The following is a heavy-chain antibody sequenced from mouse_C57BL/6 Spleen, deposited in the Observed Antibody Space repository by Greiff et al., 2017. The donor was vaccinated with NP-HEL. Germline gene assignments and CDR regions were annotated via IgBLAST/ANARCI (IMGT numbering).Heavy chain of an antibody. D-gene: IGHD2-1*01. CDR2: INYDGSST. CDR1: GFTFSDYY. V-gene: IGHV5-16*01. J-gene: IGHJ3*01. Sequence: EVQLVESEGGLVQPGSSMKLSCTASGFTFSDYYMAWVRQVPEKGLEWVANINYDGSSTYYLDSLKSRFIISRDNAKNILYLQMSSLKSEDTATYYCARDPYGNYAWFAYWGQGTLVTVSA. CDR3: ARDPYGNYAWFAY.